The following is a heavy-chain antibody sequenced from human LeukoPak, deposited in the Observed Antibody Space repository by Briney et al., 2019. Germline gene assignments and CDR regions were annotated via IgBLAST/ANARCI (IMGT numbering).Heavy chain of an antibody. D-gene: IGHD6-19*01. Sequence: GGSLRLSCAASGFTFSSDWMSWVRQAPGRGLEWVANIKQDGSEKYYVDSVKGRFTISRDNAKNSLYLQMNSLRAEDTAVYYCARELTEWLAFHYWGQGTLVTVSS. CDR3: ARELTEWLAFHY. V-gene: IGHV3-7*01. CDR1: GFTFSSDW. J-gene: IGHJ4*02. CDR2: IKQDGSEK.